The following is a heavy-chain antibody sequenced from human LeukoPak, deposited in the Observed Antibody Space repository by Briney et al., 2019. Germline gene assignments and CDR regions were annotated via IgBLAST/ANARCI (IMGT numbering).Heavy chain of an antibody. J-gene: IGHJ6*04. CDR3: AELGITMIGGV. CDR1: GFTFSSYE. CDR2: ISSSGSTI. Sequence: GGSLRLSCPASGFTFSSYEMNWVRQAPGKGLEWVSYISSSGSTIYYAVSVKGRFTISRDNAKNSLYLQMNSLRAEDTAVYYCAELGITMIGGVWGKGTTVTISS. D-gene: IGHD3-10*02. V-gene: IGHV3-48*03.